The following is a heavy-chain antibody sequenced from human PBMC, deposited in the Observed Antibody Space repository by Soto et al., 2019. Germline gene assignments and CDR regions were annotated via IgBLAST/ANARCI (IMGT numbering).Heavy chain of an antibody. CDR1: GGSISSGDYY. J-gene: IGHJ5*02. D-gene: IGHD2-2*01. Sequence: SETLSLTCTVSGGSISSGDYYWSWIRQPPGKGLEWIGYIYYSGSTYYNPSLKSRVTISVDTSKNQFSLKLSSVTAADTAVYYCARVGPICSSTSCYALSDNWFDPWGQGTLVTVSS. CDR3: ARVGPICSSTSCYALSDNWFDP. V-gene: IGHV4-30-4*01. CDR2: IYYSGST.